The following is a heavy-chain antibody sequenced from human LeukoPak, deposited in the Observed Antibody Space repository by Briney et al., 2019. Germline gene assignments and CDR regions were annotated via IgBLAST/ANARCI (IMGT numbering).Heavy chain of an antibody. D-gene: IGHD3-3*01. J-gene: IGHJ4*02. V-gene: IGHV1-18*01. CDR2: ISAYNGNT. Sequence: VASVKVSCKASGYTFTSYGISWVRQAPGQGLEWMGWISAYNGNTNYAQKLQGRVTMTTDTSTSTAYMELRSLRSDDTAVYYCARVASWSGYQYFDDWGQGTLVTVSS. CDR1: GYTFTSYG. CDR3: ARVASWSGYQYFDD.